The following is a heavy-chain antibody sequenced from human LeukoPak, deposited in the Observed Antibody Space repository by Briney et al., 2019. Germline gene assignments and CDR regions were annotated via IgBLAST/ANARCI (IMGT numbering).Heavy chain of an antibody. D-gene: IGHD3/OR15-3a*01. CDR3: ARLLGGTGPYWGVPQVYYFDS. V-gene: IGHV4-38-2*02. J-gene: IGHJ4*02. Sequence: SETLSLTCTVSGYSISNGYYWGWIRQPPGKGLEWVGSIYHRGSTYYNPSLRSRVTISLDRSKKKFSLKLTSVTAADTALYFCARLLGGTGPYWGVPQVYYFDSWGQGTAVTVSS. CDR2: IYHRGST. CDR1: GYSISNGYY.